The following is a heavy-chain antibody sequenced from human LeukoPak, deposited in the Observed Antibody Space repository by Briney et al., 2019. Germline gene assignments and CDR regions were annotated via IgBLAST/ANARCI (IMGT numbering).Heavy chain of an antibody. J-gene: IGHJ6*02. CDR3: ARGYYYGMDV. CDR2: ISSSGSTI. CDR1: GLTFRSYE. Sequence: YLRLPCAASGLTFRSYEKNRVRQSPGKGMKWVSYISSSGSTIYYADSVKGRFTISRDNAKNSLYLQMNSLRAEDTAVYYCARGYYYGMDVWGQGTTVTVSS. V-gene: IGHV3-48*03.